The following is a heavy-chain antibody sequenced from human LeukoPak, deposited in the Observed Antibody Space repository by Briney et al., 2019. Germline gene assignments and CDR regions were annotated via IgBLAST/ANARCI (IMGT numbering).Heavy chain of an antibody. J-gene: IGHJ4*02. D-gene: IGHD5-24*01. V-gene: IGHV4-34*01. Sequence: SETLSLTCAVYGGSFSGYYWSWIRQPPGKGLEWIGEINHSGSTNYNPSLKSRVTISVDTSKNQFPLKLSSVTAADTAVYYCARVRESRDGYNSNYFDYWGQGTLVTVSS. CDR3: ARVRESRDGYNSNYFDY. CDR1: GGSFSGYY. CDR2: INHSGST.